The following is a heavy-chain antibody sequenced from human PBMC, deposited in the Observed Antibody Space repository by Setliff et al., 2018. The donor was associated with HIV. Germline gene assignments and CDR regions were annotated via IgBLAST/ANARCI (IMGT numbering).Heavy chain of an antibody. D-gene: IGHD6-6*01. CDR3: ARGGIATRPEFPVDY. J-gene: IGHJ4*02. CDR1: GGSFSGYY. CDR2: INHSGST. Sequence: SETLSLTCAVYGGSFSGYYWNWIRQSPGRGLEWIGEINHSGSTYYNPSLKSRVTISVDTSKDHFSLRLNSVTAADTAVYYCARGGIATRPEFPVDYGGQGTLVTVSS. V-gene: IGHV4-34*01.